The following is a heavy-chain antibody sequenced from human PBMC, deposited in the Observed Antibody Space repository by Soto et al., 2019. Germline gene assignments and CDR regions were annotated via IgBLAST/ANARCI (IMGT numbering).Heavy chain of an antibody. V-gene: IGHV4-31*03. CDR1: GASISTGGYF. D-gene: IGHD3-10*01. J-gene: IGHJ6*02. CDR3: ATDEYFGSEIDFYYYAMDV. Sequence: SETLSLTCTVSGASISTGGYFWSWIRQHPGKGLEWIGHIYYNGSTYYNPSLKSRLTISVDTSKNEFSLRLTSVTAADTAVYFCATDEYFGSEIDFYYYAMDVWGQGTTVTVSS. CDR2: IYYNGST.